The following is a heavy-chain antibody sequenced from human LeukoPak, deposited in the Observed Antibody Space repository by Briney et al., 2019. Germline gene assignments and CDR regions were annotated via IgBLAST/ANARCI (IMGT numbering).Heavy chain of an antibody. D-gene: IGHD6-13*01. CDR3: ARLVAAAGTFDY. J-gene: IGHJ4*02. CDR1: GGSFSGYY. V-gene: IGHV4-34*01. Sequence: SETLSLTCAVYGGSFSGYYWSWIRQPPGKGLEWIGEINHSGSTNYNPSLKSRVTVSVDTSKNQFSLKLSSVTAADTAVYYCARLVAAAGTFDYWGQGTLVTVSS. CDR2: INHSGST.